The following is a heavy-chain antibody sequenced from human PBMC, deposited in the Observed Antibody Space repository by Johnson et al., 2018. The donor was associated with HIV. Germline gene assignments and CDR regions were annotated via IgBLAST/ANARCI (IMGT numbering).Heavy chain of an antibody. Sequence: QVQLVESGGGVVQPGRSLRLSCAASGFTFSTYAMHWVRQAPGKGLEWVTIISYDGINKYYADSVKGRFTISRDNAKNSLYLQMNSLRAEDTAFYYCAREGHYDSRLGAFDIWGQGTMVTVSS. V-gene: IGHV3-30-3*01. CDR1: GFTFSTYA. CDR2: ISYDGINK. D-gene: IGHD3-22*01. CDR3: AREGHYDSRLGAFDI. J-gene: IGHJ3*02.